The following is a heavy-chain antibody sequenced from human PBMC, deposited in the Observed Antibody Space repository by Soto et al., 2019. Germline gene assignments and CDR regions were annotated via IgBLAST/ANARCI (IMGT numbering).Heavy chain of an antibody. Sequence: GESLKISCKGSGYSFTSYWIGWVRQMPGKGLEWMGIIYPGDSDTRYSPSFQGQVTISADKSISTAYLQWSSLKASDTAMYYCARQVYSVDYDFWSGYSFYYYYGMDVWGQGTTVTVSS. J-gene: IGHJ6*02. CDR2: IYPGDSDT. D-gene: IGHD3-3*01. V-gene: IGHV5-51*01. CDR3: ARQVYSVDYDFWSGYSFYYYYGMDV. CDR1: GYSFTSYW.